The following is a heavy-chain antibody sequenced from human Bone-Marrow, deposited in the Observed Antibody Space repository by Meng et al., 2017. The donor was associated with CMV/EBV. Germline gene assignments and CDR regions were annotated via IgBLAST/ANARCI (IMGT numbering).Heavy chain of an antibody. Sequence: SVKVSCKASGGTFSSYAISWVRQAPGQGLEWMGGIIPIFGTANYAQKFQGRVTITTDESTSTAYMELSSLRSEDTAVYYCAREKRIAARSAYYYYGMDVWGQGTTVTVS. V-gene: IGHV1-69*05. CDR2: IIPIFGTA. CDR3: AREKRIAARSAYYYYGMDV. CDR1: GGTFSSYA. D-gene: IGHD6-6*01. J-gene: IGHJ6*02.